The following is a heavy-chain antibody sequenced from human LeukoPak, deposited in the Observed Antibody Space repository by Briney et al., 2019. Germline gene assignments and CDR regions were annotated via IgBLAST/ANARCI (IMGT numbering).Heavy chain of an antibody. CDR2: IWYDGSNK. V-gene: IGHV3-33*01. D-gene: IGHD3-10*01. CDR3: AREDIAMVRGVPENWFDP. CDR1: GFTFGSYG. J-gene: IGHJ5*02. Sequence: GGSLRLSCAASGFTFGSYGMHWVRQAPGKGLEWVAVIWYDGSNKYYADSVKGRFTISRDNSKNTLYLQMNSLRAEDTAVYYCAREDIAMVRGVPENWFDPWGQRTLVTVSS.